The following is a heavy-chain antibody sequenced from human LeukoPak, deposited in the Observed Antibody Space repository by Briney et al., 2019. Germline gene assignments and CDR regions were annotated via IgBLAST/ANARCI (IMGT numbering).Heavy chain of an antibody. J-gene: IGHJ4*02. D-gene: IGHD2-2*01. CDR2: IYYSGST. V-gene: IGHV4-59*01. CDR3: ARVVPAAMDASGWYDY. CDR1: GGSISSYY. Sequence: SETLSLTCTVSGGSISSYYWSWIRQPPGKGLEWIGYIYYSGSTNYNPSLKSRVTISVDTSKNQFSLKLSSVTAADTAVYYCARVVPAAMDASGWYDYWGQETLVTVSS.